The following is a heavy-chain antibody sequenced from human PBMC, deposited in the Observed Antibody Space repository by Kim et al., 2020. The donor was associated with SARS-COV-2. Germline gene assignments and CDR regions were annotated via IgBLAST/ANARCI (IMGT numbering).Heavy chain of an antibody. V-gene: IGHV3-21*01. CDR1: GFTFSSYS. CDR3: AREGAVNGAFDI. D-gene: IGHD4-17*01. CDR2: ISSSSSYI. J-gene: IGHJ3*02. Sequence: GGSLRLSCAASGFTFSSYSMNWVRQAPGKGLEWVSSISSSSSYIYYADSVKGRFTISRDNAKNSLYLQMNSLRAEDTAVYYCAREGAVNGAFDIWGQGTMVTVSS.